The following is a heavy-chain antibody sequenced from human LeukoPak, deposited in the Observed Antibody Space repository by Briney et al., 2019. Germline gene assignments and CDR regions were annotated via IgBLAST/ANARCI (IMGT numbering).Heavy chain of an antibody. J-gene: IGHJ4*02. D-gene: IGHD6-13*01. CDR2: ISSNGGST. Sequence: PGGSLRLSCAASGFTFSSYAMHWVRQAPGKGLEYVSAISSNGGSTYYANSVKGRFTISRDNSKNTLYLQMGSLRAEDMAVYYCAREALKVGSSWYGPFDYWGQGTLVTVSS. V-gene: IGHV3-64*01. CDR1: GFTFSSYA. CDR3: AREALKVGSSWYGPFDY.